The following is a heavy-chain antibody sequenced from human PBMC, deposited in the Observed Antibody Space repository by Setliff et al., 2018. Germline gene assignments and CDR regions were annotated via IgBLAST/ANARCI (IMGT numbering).Heavy chain of an antibody. V-gene: IGHV3-49*04. CDR3: TRERSEDFWSGYPYYYYMDV. Sequence: PGGSLRLSCTASGFTFGDYAMSWVRQAPGKGLEWVGFIRSKAYGGTTEYAASVKGRFTISRDDSKSIAYLQMNSLKTEDTAVYCCTRERSEDFWSGYPYYYYMDVWGKGTTVTVSS. D-gene: IGHD3-3*01. CDR1: GFTFGDYA. J-gene: IGHJ6*03. CDR2: IRSKAYGGTT.